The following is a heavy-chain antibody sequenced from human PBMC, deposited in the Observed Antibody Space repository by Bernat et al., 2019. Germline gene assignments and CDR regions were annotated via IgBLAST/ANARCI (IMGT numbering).Heavy chain of an antibody. CDR1: GFSFSSYG. V-gene: IGHV3-33*08. Sequence: VQLVESGGGLVQPGGSLRLSCAASGFSFSSYGMHWVRRAPGKGLEWVAVIWYDGSNKYYADSVKGRFTISRDNSKNTLYLQMNSLRAEDTAVYYCARNTYYYDSSGYLSDYWGQGTLVTVSS. CDR3: ARNTYYYDSSGYLSDY. J-gene: IGHJ4*02. D-gene: IGHD3-22*01. CDR2: IWYDGSNK.